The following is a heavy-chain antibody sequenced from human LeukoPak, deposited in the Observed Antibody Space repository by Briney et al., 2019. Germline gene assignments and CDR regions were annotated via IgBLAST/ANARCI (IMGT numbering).Heavy chain of an antibody. CDR1: GFTFSSSG. Sequence: GGSLRLSCAASGFTFSSSGMHWVRQGPGKGLEWVAFIRYDGSNKYYADSVKGRFTISRDNSKNTMYMQMSSLRAEDTAAYYCAKDNYDYGDYDGGDYWGQGTLVTVSS. D-gene: IGHD4-17*01. CDR3: AKDNYDYGDYDGGDY. J-gene: IGHJ4*02. CDR2: IRYDGSNK. V-gene: IGHV3-30*02.